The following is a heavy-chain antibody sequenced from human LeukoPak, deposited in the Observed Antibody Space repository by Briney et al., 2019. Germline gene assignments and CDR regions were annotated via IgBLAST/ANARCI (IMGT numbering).Heavy chain of an antibody. CDR3: ARDRVDIVVVVAANNWFDP. D-gene: IGHD2-15*01. V-gene: IGHV1-2*02. CDR1: GYTFTGYY. J-gene: IGHJ5*02. Sequence: ASVKVSCKASGYTFTGYYMHWVRQAPGQGLEWMGWINPNSGCTNYAQKFQGRVTMTRDTSISTAYMELSRLRSDDTAVYYCARDRVDIVVVVAANNWFDPWGQGTLVTVSS. CDR2: INPNSGCT.